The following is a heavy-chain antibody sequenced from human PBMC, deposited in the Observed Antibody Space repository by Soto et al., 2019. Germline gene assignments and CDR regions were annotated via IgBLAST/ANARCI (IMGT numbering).Heavy chain of an antibody. V-gene: IGHV4-31*03. CDR2: IYYSGRT. CDR3: ARGYCSSTSCYLGGGGYGMDV. CDR1: GGSISSGGYY. Sequence: QVQLQESGPGLVKPSQTLSLTCTVSGGSISSGGYYWSWIRQHPGKGLEWIGYIYYSGRTYYNPSLKGRVTIPVDTSNNQFSLQLSSVTAADTAVYYCARGYCSSTSCYLGGGGYGMDVWGQGTTVTVSS. J-gene: IGHJ6*02. D-gene: IGHD2-2*01.